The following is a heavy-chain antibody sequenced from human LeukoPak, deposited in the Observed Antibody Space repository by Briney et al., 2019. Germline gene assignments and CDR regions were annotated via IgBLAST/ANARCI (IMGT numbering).Heavy chain of an antibody. J-gene: IGHJ4*02. CDR2: INPNSGGT. D-gene: IGHD3-10*01. CDR3: ARDSPYYYGSGSYYNCLDY. V-gene: IGHV1-2*02. Sequence: GASVEVSCKASGYTFTGYYMHWVRQAPGQGLEWMGWINPNSGGTNYAQKFQGRVTMTRDTSISTAYMELSRLRSDDTAVYYCARDSPYYYGSGSYYNCLDYWGQGTLVTVSS. CDR1: GYTFTGYY.